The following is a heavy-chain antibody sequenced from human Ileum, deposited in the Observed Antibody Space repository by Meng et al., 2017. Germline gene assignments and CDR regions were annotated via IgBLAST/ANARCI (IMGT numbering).Heavy chain of an antibody. V-gene: IGHV7-4-1*02. CDR3: ARPGGYCSDLDCYPAE. CDR1: GYTFKNYA. D-gene: IGHD2-15*01. J-gene: IGHJ4*02. Sequence: QVRLVKSGSELKEPGASVKVSCKASGYTFKNYAVTWVRQAPGQGLEWMGWIHTDTGNPTYDQGFTGRFVFSLDTSVNTAYLQISGLKAEDTAVYYCARPGGYCSDLDCYPAEWGQGTLVTVSS. CDR2: IHTDTGNP.